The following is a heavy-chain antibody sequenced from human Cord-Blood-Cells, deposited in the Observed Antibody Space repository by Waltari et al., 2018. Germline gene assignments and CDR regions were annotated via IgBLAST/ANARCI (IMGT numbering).Heavy chain of an antibody. CDR3: ARVATVFWSGYYYVDY. CDR2: ISAYKGNT. CDR1: GYTFTSYG. V-gene: IGHV1-18*04. D-gene: IGHD3-3*01. J-gene: IGHJ4*02. Sequence: QVQLVQSGAEVKKPGASVKVSCKASGYTFTSYGISWVRQAPGQGLEWMGWISAYKGNTNYAQKLQGRVTMTTDTATSTAYMELRSLRSDDTAVYYCARVATVFWSGYYYVDYWGQGTLVTVSS.